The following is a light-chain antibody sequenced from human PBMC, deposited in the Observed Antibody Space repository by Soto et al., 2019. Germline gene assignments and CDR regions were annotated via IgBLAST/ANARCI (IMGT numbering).Light chain of an antibody. J-gene: IGKJ4*01. CDR1: QSIGNC. CDR2: RAS. CDR3: QQGDNYTLT. Sequence: DIQMTQSPSTLSASVGDRVTITCRASQSIGNCLAWYQQKPGRVPNLLIYRASSLESGVPARFSGSGSGTEFTLTISSLQTDDFATYYCQQGDNYTLTFGGGTKVEV. V-gene: IGKV1-5*03.